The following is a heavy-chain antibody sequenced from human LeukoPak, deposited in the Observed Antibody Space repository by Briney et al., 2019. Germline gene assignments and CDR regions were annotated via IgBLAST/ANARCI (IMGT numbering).Heavy chain of an antibody. CDR1: GFTFSSYA. CDR2: ISGSGDST. J-gene: IGHJ4*02. Sequence: GGSLRLSCAASGFTFSSYAMSWVRQAPGKGLEWVSSISGSGDSTYYADSVKGRFTISRDNSKNTLYLQMNSLRAEDTAVYYCAKVDYDSSVRSEIDYWGQGTLVTVSS. D-gene: IGHD3-22*01. CDR3: AKVDYDSSVRSEIDY. V-gene: IGHV3-23*01.